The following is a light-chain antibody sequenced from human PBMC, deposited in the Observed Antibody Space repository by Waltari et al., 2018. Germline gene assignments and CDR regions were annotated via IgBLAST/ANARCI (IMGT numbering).Light chain of an antibody. CDR2: DVT. J-gene: IGLJ3*02. CDR3: CSYAGSYTWV. V-gene: IGLV2-11*01. Sequence: SALTQPRSVSGSPGQSVPISCTGTTTDLGSYNYVPWYQPHPGKAPKLIILDVTKRPSGVPDRLSGSKSGNTASLTISGLRAEDEAEYYCCSYAGSYTWVFGGGTKLTVV. CDR1: TTDLGSYNY.